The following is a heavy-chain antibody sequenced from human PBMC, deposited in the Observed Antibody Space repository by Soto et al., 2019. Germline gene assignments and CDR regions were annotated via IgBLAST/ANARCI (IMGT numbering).Heavy chain of an antibody. CDR1: GFTFSSYA. V-gene: IGHV3-23*01. CDR2: ISGSGGST. J-gene: IGHJ4*02. CDR3: TKGGSRQPVRPFDY. Sequence: GGSLRLSCAASGFTFSSYAMSWVRQAPGKGLEWVSAISGSGGSTYYADSVKGRFTISRDNSKNTLYLQMNSQRAEDTAVYYCTKGGSRQPVRPFDYWGQGTLVTVSS. D-gene: IGHD6-6*01.